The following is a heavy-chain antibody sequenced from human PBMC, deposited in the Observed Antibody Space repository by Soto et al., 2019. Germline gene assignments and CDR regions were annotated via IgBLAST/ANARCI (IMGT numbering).Heavy chain of an antibody. V-gene: IGHV3-7*05. Sequence: GGSLRLSCAASGFTFSDYWMNWLRQAPGKGLEWMANIKEDGSEKYYVDSVRGRFTISRDNAKNSLYLQMNSLRAEDTAVFYCAKERSSGWSFDYWGQGTLVTVSS. CDR2: IKEDGSEK. CDR1: GFTFSDYW. D-gene: IGHD6-19*01. CDR3: AKERSSGWSFDY. J-gene: IGHJ4*02.